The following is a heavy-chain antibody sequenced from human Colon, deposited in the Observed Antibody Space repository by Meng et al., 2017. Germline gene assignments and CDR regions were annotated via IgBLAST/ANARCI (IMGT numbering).Heavy chain of an antibody. J-gene: IGHJ4*02. D-gene: IGHD6-13*01. CDR3: AKDYSSSWNYFDY. Sequence: GGSLRLSCAASGFTFDAYAMHWVRQAPGKGLEWVSAISWNSGSIGYADSVKGRFTNSRDNTKNSLYLQMNSLRAEDMALYYCAKDYSSSWNYFDYWGQGTLVTVSS. CDR1: GFTFDAYA. V-gene: IGHV3-9*03. CDR2: ISWNSGSI.